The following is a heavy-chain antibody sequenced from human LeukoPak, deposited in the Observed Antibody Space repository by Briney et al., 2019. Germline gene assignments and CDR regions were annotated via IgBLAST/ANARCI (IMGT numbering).Heavy chain of an antibody. Sequence: GGSLRLSCAASGFTFSRYSMNWVRQAPGKGLEWVSSNSSGGIYIYYADSVKGRFTISRDNAKNSLYLRMNSLRAEDTAVYYCASLEYYDILTGDNWFDPWGQGTLVTVSS. D-gene: IGHD3-9*01. J-gene: IGHJ5*02. CDR2: NSSGGIYI. CDR1: GFTFSRYS. V-gene: IGHV3-21*01. CDR3: ASLEYYDILTGDNWFDP.